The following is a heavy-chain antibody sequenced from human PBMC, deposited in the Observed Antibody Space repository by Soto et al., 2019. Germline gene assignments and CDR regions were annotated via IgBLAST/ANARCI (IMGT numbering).Heavy chain of an antibody. J-gene: IGHJ4*02. Sequence: EVQVLESGGGLVQPGGSLRLSCAASGFTFSSYAMNWVRQAPGKGLEWVAIISGSGGTTYYVDSVKGRFTIARDNSKNMLYLQMNNLRAADTAVYYCAKDRYHVVRGAFVTGAAFDSWGQGTVVTVSS. CDR1: GFTFSSYA. D-gene: IGHD3-10*01. CDR3: AKDRYHVVRGAFVTGAAFDS. V-gene: IGHV3-23*01. CDR2: ISGSGGTT.